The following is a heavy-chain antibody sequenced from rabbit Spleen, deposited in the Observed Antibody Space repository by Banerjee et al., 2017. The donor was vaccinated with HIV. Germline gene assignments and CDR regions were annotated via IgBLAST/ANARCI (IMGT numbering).Heavy chain of an antibody. CDR3: ARDKELAIWGYECDL. CDR1: GFSLFYYW. J-gene: IGHJ4*01. V-gene: IGHV1S43*01. CDR2: IYAGDGST. Sequence: QSLEASGGGLVKPGGTLTLTCKASGFSLFYYWMCWVRQAPGKGLDLIGCIYAGDGSTDYTNWVNGRFTIAKTASPVDLKMTSLTAADTATDFGARDKELAIWGYECDLWGTGTLVTGS. D-gene: IGHD3-1*01.